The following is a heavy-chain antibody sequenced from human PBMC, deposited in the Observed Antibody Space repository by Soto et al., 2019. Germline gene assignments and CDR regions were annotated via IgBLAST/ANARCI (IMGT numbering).Heavy chain of an antibody. CDR3: AKDEVLRYFDWLSYAFDI. CDR1: GFTFSSYA. V-gene: IGHV3-23*01. Sequence: GGSLRLSCASSGFTFSSYAMSWVRQAPGKGLEWVSAISGSGGSTYYADSVKGRFTISRDNSKNTLYLQMNSLRAEDTAVYYCAKDEVLRYFDWLSYAFDIWGQGTMVTVSS. CDR2: ISGSGGST. J-gene: IGHJ3*02. D-gene: IGHD3-9*01.